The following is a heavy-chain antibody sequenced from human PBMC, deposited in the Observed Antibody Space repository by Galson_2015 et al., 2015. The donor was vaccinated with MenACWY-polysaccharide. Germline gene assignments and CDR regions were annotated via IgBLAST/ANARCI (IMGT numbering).Heavy chain of an antibody. CDR3: ARERATVIADSNGMDV. CDR1: GFDFTRYS. CDR2: ITGSSDTI. Sequence: SLRLSCAASGFDFTRYSMNWVRQAPGRGLEWLSYITGSSDTIYYADSVKGRFTISRDNAQNSLVLQPRGLTVEDTAVYYCARERATVIADSNGMDVWGQGTAVTVSS. D-gene: IGHD2-21*01. V-gene: IGHV3-48*01. J-gene: IGHJ6*02.